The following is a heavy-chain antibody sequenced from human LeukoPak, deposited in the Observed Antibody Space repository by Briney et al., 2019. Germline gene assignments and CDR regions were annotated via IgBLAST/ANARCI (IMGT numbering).Heavy chain of an antibody. D-gene: IGHD2-8*01. CDR3: ARGYCTNGVCYGPADY. V-gene: IGHV1-18*01. J-gene: IGHJ4*02. CDR2: ISTYNGNT. CDR1: GYTFTSYG. Sequence: GASVKVSCKASGYTFTSYGISWVRQAPGQGLEWMGWISTYNGNTNYAQKLQGRVTMTTDTSTSTAYMELRSLRSDDTAVYYCARGYCTNGVCYGPADYWGQGTLVTVSS.